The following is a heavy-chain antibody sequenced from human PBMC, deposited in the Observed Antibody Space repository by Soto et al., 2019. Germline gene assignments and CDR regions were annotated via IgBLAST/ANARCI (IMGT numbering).Heavy chain of an antibody. CDR1: GFTFSTYS. V-gene: IGHV3-21*01. J-gene: IGHJ4*02. CDR3: ARVGGGVVVVPGANRGDF. Sequence: EVQLVESGGGLFKTGGSLRLSCAASGFTFSTYSMSWVRQAPGKGLEWVSSISPSSTYIHYADSVRGRFTIYRDNAAKSLYTQMNSLRDEDTAVFYGARVGGGVVVVPGANRGDFWGQGTMVTVSS. D-gene: IGHD2-2*01. CDR2: ISPSSTYI.